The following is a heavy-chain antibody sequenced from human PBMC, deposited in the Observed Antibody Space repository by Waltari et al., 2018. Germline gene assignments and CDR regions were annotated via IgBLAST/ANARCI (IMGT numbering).Heavy chain of an antibody. CDR2: FYYSGST. Sequence: QLQLQESGPGLVKPSETLSLTCTVSGGSISSSSYYWGWIRQPPGKGLEWIGSFYYSGSTYYNPSFKSRVTISVDTYKNQFWLKLRYLCASDCVVYYCERDPWRIAGRPVDYWGQGALGTDSS. J-gene: IGHJ4*02. D-gene: IGHD6-6*01. CDR1: GGSISSSSYY. CDR3: ERDPWRIAGRPVDY. V-gene: IGHV4-39*07.